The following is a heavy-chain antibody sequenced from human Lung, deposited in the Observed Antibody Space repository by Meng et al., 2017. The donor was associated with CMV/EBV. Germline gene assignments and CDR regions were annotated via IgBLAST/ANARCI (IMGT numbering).Heavy chain of an antibody. J-gene: IGHJ3*02. CDR3: ATGNGNSNAFDI. V-gene: IGHV3-15*01. CDR1: GFTFRNAW. D-gene: IGHD4-23*01. Sequence: GGSXRLXCAASGFTFRNAWMSWVRQAPGKGLEWVGRIKNNTDGGTIDYAAPVKGRFTFSRDDSKTTLYLQMNSLKTEDTAVYYCATGNGNSNAFDIWGQGTVVTVSS. CDR2: IKNNTDGGTI.